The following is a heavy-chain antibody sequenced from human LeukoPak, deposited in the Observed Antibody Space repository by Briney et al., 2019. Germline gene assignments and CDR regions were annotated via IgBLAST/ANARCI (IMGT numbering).Heavy chain of an antibody. CDR1: GFTFSSYS. CDR3: ALGRSSSWYADY. D-gene: IGHD6-13*01. CDR2: ISSSGSYI. J-gene: IGHJ4*02. Sequence: GGSLRLSCAASGFTFSSYSMNWVRQAPGKGLEWVSCISSSGSYIYYADSLKGRFTISRDNAKNSLYLQMNSLRAEDTAVYYCALGRSSSWYADYWGRGTLVTVSS. V-gene: IGHV3-21*01.